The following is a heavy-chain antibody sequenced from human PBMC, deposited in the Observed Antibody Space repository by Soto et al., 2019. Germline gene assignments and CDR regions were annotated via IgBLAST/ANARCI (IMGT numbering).Heavy chain of an antibody. CDR1: GGSISSGGYY. V-gene: IGHV4-31*03. Sequence: SETLSLTCTVSGGSISSGGYYWSWIRQHPGKGLEWIGYIYYSGSTYYNPSLKSRVTISVDTSKNQFSLKLSSVTAADTAVYYCARDRPTSSYGLWFDPWGQGTLVTVSS. D-gene: IGHD2-2*01. CDR2: IYYSGST. CDR3: ARDRPTSSYGLWFDP. J-gene: IGHJ5*02.